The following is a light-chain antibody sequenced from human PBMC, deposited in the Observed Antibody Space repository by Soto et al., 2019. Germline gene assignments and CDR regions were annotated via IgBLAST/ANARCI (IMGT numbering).Light chain of an antibody. V-gene: IGKV1-33*01. CDR1: QDISNY. J-gene: IGKJ5*01. Sequence: DIQMTQAPSSLSASVGDRVTITCQASQDISNYLNWYHQKPGKAPKLLIYDVSNLEAGVPSRFSGSGSGTDFTFTISSLQHEDIGTYYCQQYYDLPLTFGQGTRLGIK. CDR3: QQYYDLPLT. CDR2: DVS.